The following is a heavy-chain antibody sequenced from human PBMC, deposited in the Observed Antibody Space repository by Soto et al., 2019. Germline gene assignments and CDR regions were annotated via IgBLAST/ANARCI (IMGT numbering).Heavy chain of an antibody. Sequence: RASVKVSCKASGDTFGRITINWVRQAPGQGLEWMGGIKPISDITNYAQRFQGRVTFTADASTSTVYLELSSLRSEDTAMYYCARDPSTINKLIGVWFDPWGQGTLVTVSS. CDR1: GDTFGRIT. D-gene: IGHD4-4*01. V-gene: IGHV1-69*13. J-gene: IGHJ5*02. CDR3: ARDPSTINKLIGVWFDP. CDR2: IKPISDIT.